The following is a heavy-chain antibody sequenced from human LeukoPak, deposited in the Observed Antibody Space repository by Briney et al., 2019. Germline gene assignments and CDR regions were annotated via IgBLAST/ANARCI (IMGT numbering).Heavy chain of an antibody. CDR1: GGSFSGYY. Sequence: PSETPSLTCAVYGGSFSGYYWSWIRQPPGKGLEWIGEINHSGSTNYNPSLKSRVTISVDTSKNQFSLKLSSVTAADTAVYYCARIGSYSAFDIWGQGTMVTVSS. J-gene: IGHJ3*02. D-gene: IGHD1-26*01. V-gene: IGHV4-34*01. CDR2: INHSGST. CDR3: ARIGSYSAFDI.